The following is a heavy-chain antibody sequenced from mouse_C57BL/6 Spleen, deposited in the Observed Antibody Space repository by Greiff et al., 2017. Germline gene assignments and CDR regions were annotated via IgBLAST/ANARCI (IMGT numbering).Heavy chain of an antibody. V-gene: IGHV14-2*01. D-gene: IGHD2-10*02. J-gene: IGHJ4*01. CDR1: GFNIKDYY. Sequence: EVQLQQSGAELVKPGASVKLSCTASGFNIKDYYMHWVKQRTEQGLAWIGRIDPEDGETKYAPQFQGKATITADTSSNTAYLQLSSLTSEDTAVYYCARGYGNPPYAMDYWGQGTSVTVSS. CDR3: ARGYGNPPYAMDY. CDR2: IDPEDGET.